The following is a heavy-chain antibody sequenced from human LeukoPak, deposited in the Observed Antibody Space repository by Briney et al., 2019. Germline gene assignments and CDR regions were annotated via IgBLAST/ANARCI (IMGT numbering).Heavy chain of an antibody. Sequence: SETLSLTCGVSGYSISNGYHWGWIRQPPGKGLEWIGSIHHSGSIYHNPSLKSRVTISVDTSKNQFSLKLTSVTASDTAVYYCARINWNPDYWGQGTQVTVSS. D-gene: IGHD1-1*01. CDR1: GYSISNGYH. CDR3: ARINWNPDY. CDR2: IHHSGSI. J-gene: IGHJ4*02. V-gene: IGHV4-38-2*01.